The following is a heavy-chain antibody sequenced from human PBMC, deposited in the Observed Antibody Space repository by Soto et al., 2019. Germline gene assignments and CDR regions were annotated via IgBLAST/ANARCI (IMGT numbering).Heavy chain of an antibody. CDR1: GYSFTSYW. Sequence: PGESLKISCKGSGYSFTSYWIGWVRQMPGKGLEWMGIIYPGDSDTRYSPSFQGQVTISADKSISTAYLQWSSLKASDTAMYSCARHSLYNWNYRGMDVWGQGTTVTVSS. V-gene: IGHV5-51*01. J-gene: IGHJ6*02. D-gene: IGHD1-7*01. CDR3: ARHSLYNWNYRGMDV. CDR2: IYPGDSDT.